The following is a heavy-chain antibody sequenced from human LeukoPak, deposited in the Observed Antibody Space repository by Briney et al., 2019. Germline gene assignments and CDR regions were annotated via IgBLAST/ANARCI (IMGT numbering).Heavy chain of an antibody. CDR1: GDSIKTYY. Sequence: PSETLSLTCSVSGDSIKTYYWNWLRQPPGKGLEWIANIYYSGITSYNPSLRGRVTMSVDTSTNQVSLNLNSVTTADTAVYYCAAGGGYSSAWSLWGQETLVTVSS. V-gene: IGHV4-59*01. D-gene: IGHD6-13*01. CDR3: AAGGGYSSAWSL. CDR2: IYYSGIT. J-gene: IGHJ4*02.